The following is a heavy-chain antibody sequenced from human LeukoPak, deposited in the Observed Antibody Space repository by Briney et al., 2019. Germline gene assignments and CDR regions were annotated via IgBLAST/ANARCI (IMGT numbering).Heavy chain of an antibody. J-gene: IGHJ4*02. CDR3: ASQAATTEEPFDF. V-gene: IGHV4-31*03. D-gene: IGHD6-25*01. Sequence: PSQTLSLTCTVSGVSISSGGYYWSWIRQHPGKGLGWIGYIYYSGSSYYNPSLKSRIAISVDTSKNQLSLELSSVTAADTAVYYCASQAATTEEPFDFWGQGTLVTVSS. CDR1: GVSISSGGYY. CDR2: IYYSGSS.